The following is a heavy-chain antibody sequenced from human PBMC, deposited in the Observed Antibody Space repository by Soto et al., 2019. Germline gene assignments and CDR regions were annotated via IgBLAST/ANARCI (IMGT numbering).Heavy chain of an antibody. J-gene: IGHJ5*02. Sequence: GGSLRLSCAASGFIFSDYEINWVRQAPGKGLEWVSYISGSGLTIYYADSVKGRFTISRDNAKNSLYLQMNSLGVEDTAVYYCARGPYRNTYNWFDSWGQGTLVT. V-gene: IGHV3-48*03. CDR2: ISGSGLTI. CDR3: ARGPYRNTYNWFDS. D-gene: IGHD5-12*01. CDR1: GFIFSDYE.